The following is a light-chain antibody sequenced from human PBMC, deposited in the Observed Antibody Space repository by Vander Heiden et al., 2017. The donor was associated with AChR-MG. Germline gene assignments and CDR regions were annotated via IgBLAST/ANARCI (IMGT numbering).Light chain of an antibody. J-gene: IGLJ2*01. V-gene: IGLV3-19*01. CDR2: GKN. CDR3: NSRDSSGNVV. Sequence: SVALGQTVRITCPGDSLRSYYASRYQQKPGQAPVLVIYGKNNRPSGIPDRFSGSSSGNTASLTITGAQAEDAADYYCNSRDSSGNVVFGGGTKLTVL. CDR1: SLRSYY.